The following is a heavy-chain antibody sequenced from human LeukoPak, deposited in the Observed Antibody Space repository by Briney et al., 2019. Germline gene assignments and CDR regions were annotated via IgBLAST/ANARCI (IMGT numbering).Heavy chain of an antibody. Sequence: EASVKVSCKASGGTFSSYAISWVRQAPGQGLEWRGRIIPILGIANYAQKCQGRVTITAGKSTSTAYMELSSLRSEDTAVYYCARARDYDILTGYSDDAFDIWGQGTMVTVSS. V-gene: IGHV1-69*04. CDR3: ARARDYDILTGYSDDAFDI. D-gene: IGHD3-9*01. CDR1: GGTFSSYA. J-gene: IGHJ3*02. CDR2: IIPILGIA.